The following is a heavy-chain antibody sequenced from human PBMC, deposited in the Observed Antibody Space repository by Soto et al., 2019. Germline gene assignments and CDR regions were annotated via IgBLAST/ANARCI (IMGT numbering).Heavy chain of an antibody. Sequence: ASVKVSCKASGYTFTSYDINWVRQATGQGLEWMGWMNPNSGNTGYAQKFQGRVTMTRNTSISTAYMELSSLRSEDTAVYYCARAPPLYYGYYFDYWGQGTQVTVSS. V-gene: IGHV1-8*01. CDR1: GYTFTSYD. CDR2: MNPNSGNT. D-gene: IGHD3-3*01. CDR3: ARAPPLYYGYYFDY. J-gene: IGHJ4*02.